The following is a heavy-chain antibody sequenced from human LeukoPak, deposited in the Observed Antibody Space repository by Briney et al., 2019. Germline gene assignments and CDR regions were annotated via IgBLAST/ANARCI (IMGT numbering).Heavy chain of an antibody. V-gene: IGHV3-30-3*01. D-gene: IGHD2-21*02. Sequence: GGSLRLSCAASGFTFSSYAMHWVRQAPGKGLGWVAVISYDGSNKYYADSVKGRFTISRDNSKSALYLQMNSLRAEDTAVYYCARDPYCGGDCYHFDYWGQGTLVTVSS. CDR1: GFTFSSYA. CDR2: ISYDGSNK. CDR3: ARDPYCGGDCYHFDY. J-gene: IGHJ4*02.